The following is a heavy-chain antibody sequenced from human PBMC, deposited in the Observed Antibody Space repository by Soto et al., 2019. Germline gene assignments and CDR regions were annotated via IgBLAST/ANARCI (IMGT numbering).Heavy chain of an antibody. V-gene: IGHV2-26*01. CDR1: GFSLINGQLG. J-gene: IGHJ5*02. D-gene: IGHD2-2*01. Sequence: SRPNLVNHTETLMLTCTFSGFSLINGQLGVSLIRQPPGKALEWLAHIFSSDDKSYSTSLRSRLTISKDTSRSQVVLTMTNLDPMDSATYYCALIKDCSRTDCYLASFDPWGQGTLVTVSS. CDR3: ALIKDCSRTDCYLASFDP. CDR2: IFSSDDK.